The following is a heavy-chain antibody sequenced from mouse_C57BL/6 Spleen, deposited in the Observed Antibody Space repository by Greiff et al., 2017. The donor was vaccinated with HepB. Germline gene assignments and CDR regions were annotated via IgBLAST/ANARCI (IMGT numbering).Heavy chain of an antibody. Sequence: VQLQQSGAELVRPGASVKLSCTASGFNIKDDYMHWVKQRPEQGLEWIGWIDPENGDTEYASKFQGKATITADTSSNTAYLQLSSLTSEYTAVYYCTTGSGYLYWGQGTTLTVSS. CDR2: IDPENGDT. D-gene: IGHD3-2*02. CDR1: GFNIKDDY. V-gene: IGHV14-4*01. CDR3: TTGSGYLY. J-gene: IGHJ2*01.